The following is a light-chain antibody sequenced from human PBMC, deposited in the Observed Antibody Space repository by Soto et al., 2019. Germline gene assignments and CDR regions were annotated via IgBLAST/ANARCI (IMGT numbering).Light chain of an antibody. CDR3: KKYSSVIT. J-gene: IGKJ5*01. CDR2: GAS. V-gene: IGKV1-27*01. CDR1: QGISSF. Sequence: DIQMTQSPSSLSASVGDRVTITCRASQGISSFVAWYQQKPGKVPRLLIAGASTLQSWVPSRFSGSGSGTDFTLTITSRQPEDVATSYCKKYSSVITFGKGTRLAIK.